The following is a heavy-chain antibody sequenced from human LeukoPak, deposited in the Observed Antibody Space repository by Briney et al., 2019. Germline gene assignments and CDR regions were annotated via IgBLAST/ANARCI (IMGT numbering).Heavy chain of an antibody. J-gene: IGHJ4*02. Sequence: GESLKISCQGSGYRFTSYWIAWVRQMPGKGLEWMGMIYPGDSDTRYSPSFQGQVTISADKSISTTYLQWSSLKASDTAMYYCARHGSSSWHVDYWGQGTLVTVSS. V-gene: IGHV5-51*01. CDR2: IYPGDSDT. CDR1: GYRFTSYW. D-gene: IGHD6-13*01. CDR3: ARHGSSSWHVDY.